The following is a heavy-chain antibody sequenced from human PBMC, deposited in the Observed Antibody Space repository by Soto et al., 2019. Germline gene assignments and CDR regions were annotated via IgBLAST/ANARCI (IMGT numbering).Heavy chain of an antibody. CDR2: ISFDGSNN. D-gene: IGHD1-1*01. CDR1: GFTFSRYT. Sequence: GWSLRLPCAPSGFTFSRYTIHWVRQTPGQGLEWVALISFDGSNNCYADSVKGRFTISRDNSRNTLYLQMNSLRAEDTAVYYCARVRRLTLTSYHHGMGVWRQGTTVSASS. J-gene: IGHJ6*02. V-gene: IGHV3-30-3*01. CDR3: ARVRRLTLTSYHHGMGV.